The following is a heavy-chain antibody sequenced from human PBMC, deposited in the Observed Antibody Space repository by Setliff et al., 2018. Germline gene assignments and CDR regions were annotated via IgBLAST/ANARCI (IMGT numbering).Heavy chain of an antibody. CDR1: GGTFKNYG. CDR2: IIPIFGTT. Sequence: SVKVSCKASGGTFKNYGISWVRQAPGQGLEWMGGIIPIFGTTNYAQKFQGRATIITDESTSTVYLEVSSLRSEDTAVYFCARDRFYNSWSGTSITAPHDAFDIWGQGTMVTVSS. J-gene: IGHJ3*02. V-gene: IGHV1-69*05. D-gene: IGHD3-3*01. CDR3: ARDRFYNSWSGTSITAPHDAFDI.